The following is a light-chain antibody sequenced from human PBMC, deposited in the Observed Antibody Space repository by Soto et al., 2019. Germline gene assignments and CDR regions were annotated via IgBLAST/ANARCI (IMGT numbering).Light chain of an antibody. V-gene: IGLV7-43*01. CDR3: LLYFDGVGV. CDR1: TGSVTTSHY. CDR2: STS. Sequence: QTVVTQEPSLTVSPGGTVTLTCGSGTGSVTTSHYPTWVQQKPGQPPRTLFYSTSNRQSWTPARCSASVRGGKAALTLSGVRPEDEADYYCLLYFDGVGVFGGGTQLTVL. J-gene: IGLJ3*02.